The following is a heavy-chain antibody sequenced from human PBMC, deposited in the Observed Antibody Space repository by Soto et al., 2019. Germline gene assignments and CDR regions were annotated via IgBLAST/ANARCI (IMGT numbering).Heavy chain of an antibody. CDR1: GFTFSSYG. D-gene: IGHD5-12*01. J-gene: IGHJ6*02. CDR3: ARDGERWLQWYYYGMDV. V-gene: IGHV3-33*01. Sequence: QVQLVESGGGVVQPGRSLRLSCAASGFTFSSYGMHWVRQAPGKGLEWVAVIWYDGSNKYYADSVKCRFTISRDNSKNTLYLQMNSRRAEDTAVYYCARDGERWLQWYYYGMDVWGQGTTVTVSS. CDR2: IWYDGSNK.